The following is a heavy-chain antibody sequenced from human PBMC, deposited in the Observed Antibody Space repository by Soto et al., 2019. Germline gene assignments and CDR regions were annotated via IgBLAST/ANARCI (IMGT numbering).Heavy chain of an antibody. Sequence: QVTLKESGPVLVKPTETLTLTCSVSGFSLTNGRMGASWIRQPPGKALEWLAHFFSDAERSYSTSMQSRLNMYKDSSGSQVVLTMTNMAPADTATYYWARTDGDYNYYGLDVWGHGIAVTVSS. J-gene: IGHJ6*02. V-gene: IGHV2-26*01. CDR2: FFSDAER. CDR3: ARTDGDYNYYGLDV. D-gene: IGHD4-17*01. CDR1: GFSLTNGRMG.